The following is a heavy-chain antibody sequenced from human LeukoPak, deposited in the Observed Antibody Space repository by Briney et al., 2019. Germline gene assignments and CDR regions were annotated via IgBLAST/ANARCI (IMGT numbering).Heavy chain of an antibody. D-gene: IGHD3-10*02. Sequence: GALRPPCAASGFPFGCYEMNRVRQAPGKGLEGGSYNGSNINTTYYADSVEGRFNLSRDDAKSSLYLQMSCLRGEDTAVYYCARTVFDLRGHLLIPCFDSWGQGTLVTVSS. CDR3: ARTVFDLRGHLLIPCFDS. J-gene: IGHJ4*02. CDR2: NGSNINTT. CDR1: GFPFGCYE. V-gene: IGHV3-48*03.